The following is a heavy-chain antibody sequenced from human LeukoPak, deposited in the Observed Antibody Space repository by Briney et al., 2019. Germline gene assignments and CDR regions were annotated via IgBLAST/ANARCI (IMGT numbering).Heavy chain of an antibody. J-gene: IGHJ6*02. CDR3: AKDLGLATISDGMDV. Sequence: PGRSLRLSCAASGFTFSSYGMHWVRQAPGKGLEWVAVISYDGSNKYYADSVKGRFTISRDNSKNTLYLQMNSLRAEDTAVYYCAKDLGLATISDGMDVWGQGTTVTVS. V-gene: IGHV3-30*18. CDR2: ISYDGSNK. CDR1: GFTFSSYG. D-gene: IGHD5-12*01.